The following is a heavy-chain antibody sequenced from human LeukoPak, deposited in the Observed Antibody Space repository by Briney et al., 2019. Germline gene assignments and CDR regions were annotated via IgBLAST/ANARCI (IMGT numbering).Heavy chain of an antibody. J-gene: IGHJ3*02. CDR3: ATESLLWLGRGAFDI. CDR1: GYTLTELS. D-gene: IGHD3-10*01. V-gene: IGHV1-24*01. CDR2: FDPEDGET. Sequence: ASVKVSCKVSGYTLTELSMHWVRQAPGKGLEWMGGFDPEDGETIYAQKFQGRVTMTGDTSTDTAYMELSSLRSEDTAVYYCATESLLWLGRGAFDIWGQGTMVTVSS.